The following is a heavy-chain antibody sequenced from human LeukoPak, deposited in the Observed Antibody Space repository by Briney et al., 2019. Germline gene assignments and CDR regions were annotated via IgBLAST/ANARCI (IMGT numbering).Heavy chain of an antibody. CDR1: GGSISSYY. D-gene: IGHD6-13*01. J-gene: IGHJ5*02. Sequence: PSETLSLTCTVSGGSISSYYWSWIRQPPGKGLEWIGYIYYSGSTNYNPSLKSRVTISVDTSKNQFSLKLSSVTAADTAVYYCARVIEVAAAGTRWFDPWGQGTLVTVSS. CDR2: IYYSGST. V-gene: IGHV4-59*01. CDR3: ARVIEVAAAGTRWFDP.